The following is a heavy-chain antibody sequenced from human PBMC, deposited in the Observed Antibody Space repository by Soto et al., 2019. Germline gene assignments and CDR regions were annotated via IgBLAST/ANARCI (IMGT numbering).Heavy chain of an antibody. Sequence: PGGSLRLSCAASGFTFSSYSMNWVRQAPGKGLEWVSSISSSSSCIYYADSVKGRFTISRDNAKNSLYLQMNSLRAEDTAVYYCARGTRIAVAGVDYWGQGTLVTVSS. CDR3: ARGTRIAVAGVDY. V-gene: IGHV3-21*01. D-gene: IGHD6-19*01. CDR1: GFTFSSYS. CDR2: ISSSSSCI. J-gene: IGHJ4*02.